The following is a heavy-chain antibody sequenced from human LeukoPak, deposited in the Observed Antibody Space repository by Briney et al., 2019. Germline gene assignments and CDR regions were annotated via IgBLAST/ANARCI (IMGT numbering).Heavy chain of an antibody. Sequence: GGSLRLSCAASGFTFSNYAMSWVRQAPGKGLEWVSGISDRGGSTYYADSVKGRFTISRDNSKNTLYLQMNSLRAEDTAVYYCAKDRRSWGPDYWGQGTLVTVSS. D-gene: IGHD7-27*01. CDR3: AKDRRSWGPDY. J-gene: IGHJ4*02. V-gene: IGHV3-23*01. CDR2: ISDRGGST. CDR1: GFTFSNYA.